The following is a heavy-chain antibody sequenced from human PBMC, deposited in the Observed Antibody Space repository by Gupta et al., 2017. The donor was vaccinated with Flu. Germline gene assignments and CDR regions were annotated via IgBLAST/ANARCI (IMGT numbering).Heavy chain of an antibody. CDR2: IKQDGSEK. CDR3: ARELHYYDSSGYYGLRGYYYYYGMDV. D-gene: IGHD3-22*01. Sequence: VESGGGLVQPGGSLRLSCAASGFTFSSYWMRWVRQAPGKGLEWVANIKQDGSEKYYVDSVKGRFTISRDNAKNSLYLQMNSRRAEDTAVYYWARELHYYDSSGYYGLRGYYYYYGMDVWGQGTTVTVSS. V-gene: IGHV3-7*01. CDR1: GFTFSSYW. J-gene: IGHJ6*02.